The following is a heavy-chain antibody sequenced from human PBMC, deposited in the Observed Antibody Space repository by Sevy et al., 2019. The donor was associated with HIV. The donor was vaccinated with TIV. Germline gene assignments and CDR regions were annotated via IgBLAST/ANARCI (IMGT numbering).Heavy chain of an antibody. D-gene: IGHD3-10*02. CDR3: AKPPSNRDVLPYYGMDV. CDR1: GFTFGSYG. J-gene: IGHJ6*02. Sequence: GGSLRLSCVGSGFTFGSYGMSWVRQPPGKGLEWVSSISFSGVATFYADSVRGRFTISRDNSKKILYLQMNSLRAEDTAVYFCAKPPSNRDVLPYYGMDVWGQGTTVTVS. V-gene: IGHV3-23*01. CDR2: ISFSGVAT.